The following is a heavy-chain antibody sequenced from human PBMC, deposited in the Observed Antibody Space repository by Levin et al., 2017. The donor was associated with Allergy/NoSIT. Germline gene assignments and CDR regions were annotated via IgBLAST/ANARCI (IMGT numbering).Heavy chain of an antibody. CDR1: GGSISSGDYY. Sequence: SQTLSLTCTVSGGSISSGDYYWSWIRQPPGKGLEWIGYIYYSGSTYYNPSLKSRVTISVDTSKNQFSLKLSSVTAADTAVYYCARSGGECSSTSCYLHWFDPWGQGTLVTVSS. J-gene: IGHJ5*02. CDR2: IYYSGST. D-gene: IGHD2-2*01. V-gene: IGHV4-30-4*01. CDR3: ARSGGECSSTSCYLHWFDP.